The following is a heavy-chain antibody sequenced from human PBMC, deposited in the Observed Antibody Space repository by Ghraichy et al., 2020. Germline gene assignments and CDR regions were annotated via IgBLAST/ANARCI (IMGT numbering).Heavy chain of an antibody. J-gene: IGHJ6*02. D-gene: IGHD4-17*01. V-gene: IGHV3-48*02. Sequence: GGSLRLSCAASGFTFSSYSMNWVRQAPGKGLEWVSYISSSSSTIYSADSVKGRFTISRDNAKNSLYLQMNSLRDEDTAVYYCARPDYGDFHGYYYGMDVWGQGTTVTVSS. CDR1: GFTFSSYS. CDR3: ARPDYGDFHGYYYGMDV. CDR2: ISSSSSTI.